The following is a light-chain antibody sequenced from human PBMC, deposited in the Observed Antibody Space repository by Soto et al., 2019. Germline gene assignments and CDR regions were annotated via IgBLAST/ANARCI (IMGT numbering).Light chain of an antibody. CDR3: QQYGSAPYT. CDR2: VAS. V-gene: IGKV3-20*01. CDR1: QSVSDNH. J-gene: IGKJ2*01. Sequence: EIALTQSPGTLSLSPGERATLSCRASQSVSDNHLARYHQKPGQPPRLLIYVASNRATGIPDRFSGHGSGTDFALTISRLATEDFATYYLQQYGSAPYTFGLGNKLEI.